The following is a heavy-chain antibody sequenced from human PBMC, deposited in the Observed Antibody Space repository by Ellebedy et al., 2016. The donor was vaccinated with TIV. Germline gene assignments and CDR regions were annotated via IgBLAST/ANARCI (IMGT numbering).Heavy chain of an antibody. CDR3: ATDTPGVEDFDY. D-gene: IGHD2-15*01. CDR1: GFNFEDYG. J-gene: IGHJ4*02. V-gene: IGHV3-9*01. Sequence: SLKISXEGSGFNFEDYGMHWVRQVPGKGLEWVSGINWDSRKVGYVGSVKGRFTVSRDNAKNSLYLQMNSLRAEDTAVYYCATDTPGVEDFDYWGQGTLVTVSS. CDR2: INWDSRKV.